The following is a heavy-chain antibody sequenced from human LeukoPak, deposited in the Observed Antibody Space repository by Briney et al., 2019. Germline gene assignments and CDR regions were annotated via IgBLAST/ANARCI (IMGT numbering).Heavy chain of an antibody. CDR1: GFTFSSYA. D-gene: IGHD2-15*01. Sequence: PGGSLRLSCAASGFTFSSYAMSWVRQAPGKGLEWVSAISGSGGSTYYADSVKGRFTISRDNSKNTLYLQMNGLRAEDTAVYYCAKDDIGYCGGGSCPYFFDYWGQGTLVTVSS. V-gene: IGHV3-23*01. CDR2: ISGSGGST. CDR3: AKDDIGYCGGGSCPYFFDY. J-gene: IGHJ4*02.